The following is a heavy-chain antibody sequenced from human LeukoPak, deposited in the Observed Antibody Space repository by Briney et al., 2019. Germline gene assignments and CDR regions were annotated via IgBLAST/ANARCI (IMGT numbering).Heavy chain of an antibody. CDR3: AGKRGNSYDY. CDR1: GFTFSSYW. J-gene: IGHJ4*02. CDR2: IKQDGSEK. D-gene: IGHD4-23*01. V-gene: IGHV3-7*01. Sequence: GGSLRLSCAASGFTFSSYWMSWVPQAPGKGLEWVANIKQDGSEKDYLDSVKGRFTISRDNVKNSLYLQMNSLRAEDTAVYYCAGKRGNSYDYWGQGTLVTVSS.